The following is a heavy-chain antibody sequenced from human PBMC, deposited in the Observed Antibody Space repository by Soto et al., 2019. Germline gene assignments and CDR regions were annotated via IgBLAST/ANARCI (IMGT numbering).Heavy chain of an antibody. CDR3: ARLAVTYYYDSSGSYYFDY. Sequence: QVPLVQSGAEVKKPGASVKVSCKASGYTFTSYGISWVRQAPGQGLEWMGWISAYNGNTNYAQKLQGRVTMTTDTSTSTAYMELRSLRSDDTAVYYCARLAVTYYYDSSGSYYFDYWGQGTLVTVSS. D-gene: IGHD3-22*01. CDR2: ISAYNGNT. V-gene: IGHV1-18*01. J-gene: IGHJ4*02. CDR1: GYTFTSYG.